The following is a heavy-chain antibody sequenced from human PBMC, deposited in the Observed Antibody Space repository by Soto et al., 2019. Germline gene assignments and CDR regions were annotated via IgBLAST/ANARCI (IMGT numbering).Heavy chain of an antibody. J-gene: IGHJ6*02. CDR1: VFTFSSYA. V-gene: IGHV3-23*01. Sequence: GGSLRLSCAASVFTFSSYAMSWVRQAPGKGLEWVSAISGSGGSTYYADSVKGRFTISRDNSKNTLYLQMNSLRAEDTAVYYCAKAGYDFWSGYYPGKDVWGQGTTVTVSS. CDR3: AKAGYDFWSGYYPGKDV. CDR2: ISGSGGST. D-gene: IGHD3-3*01.